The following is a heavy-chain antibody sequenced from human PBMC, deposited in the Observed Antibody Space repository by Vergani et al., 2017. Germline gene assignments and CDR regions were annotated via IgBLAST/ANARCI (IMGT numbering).Heavy chain of an antibody. Sequence: QVQLVQSGAEVKKPGASVKVSWKASGSTFTSYYMHWVRQAPGQGLEWMGKINPSGGSTSYAHKFAVRVTMTRDTSTSTVYMELSSLRSENTAVYYSAIVKAPYSSSWYAGYVDLWGRGTLATVSS. CDR1: GSTFTSYY. V-gene: IGHV1-46*03. D-gene: IGHD6-13*01. J-gene: IGHJ2*01. CDR2: INPSGGST. CDR3: AIVKAPYSSSWYAGYVDL.